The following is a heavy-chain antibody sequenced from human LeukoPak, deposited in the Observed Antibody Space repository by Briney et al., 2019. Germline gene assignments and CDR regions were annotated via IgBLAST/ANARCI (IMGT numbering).Heavy chain of an antibody. CDR3: ARDLVTVTKGFDI. CDR2: ISHIGRT. D-gene: IGHD4-17*01. V-gene: IGHV4-59*11. Sequence: SETLSLTCAVSGDSFSSHYWTWIRQSPGTGLEWIGYISHIGRTNYNPSPKSRVTISIDTSKNQFSLKLRSVTAADTAVYYCARDLVTVTKGFDIWGQGTMVSVSS. J-gene: IGHJ3*02. CDR1: GDSFSSHY.